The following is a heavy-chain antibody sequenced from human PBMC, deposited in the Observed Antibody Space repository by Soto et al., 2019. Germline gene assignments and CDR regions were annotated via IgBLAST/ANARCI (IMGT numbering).Heavy chain of an antibody. V-gene: IGHV1-69*06. J-gene: IGHJ2*01. CDR1: GGTFSSYA. CDR3: ATITRGYYYDSSGYSADYWYFDL. CDR2: IIPIFGTA. D-gene: IGHD3-22*01. Sequence: QVQLVQSGAEVKKPGSSVKVSCKASGGTFSSYAISWVRQAPGQGLEWMGGIIPIFGTANYAQKFQGRVTMTEDTSTDTAYMELSSLRSEDTAVYYCATITRGYYYDSSGYSADYWYFDLWGRGTLVTVSS.